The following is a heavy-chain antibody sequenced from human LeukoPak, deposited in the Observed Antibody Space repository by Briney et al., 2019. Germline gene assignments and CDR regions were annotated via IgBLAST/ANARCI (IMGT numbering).Heavy chain of an antibody. V-gene: IGHV3-48*04. Sequence: GGSLRLSCAASGFTFSSYSMNWVRQAPGKGLEWVSYISSSSSTIYYADSVKGRFTISRDNAKNSLYLQMNSLRAEDTAVYYCARDLTRRWLQLPFDYWGQGTLVTVSS. CDR3: ARDLTRRWLQLPFDY. CDR2: ISSSSSTI. CDR1: GFTFSSYS. D-gene: IGHD5-24*01. J-gene: IGHJ4*02.